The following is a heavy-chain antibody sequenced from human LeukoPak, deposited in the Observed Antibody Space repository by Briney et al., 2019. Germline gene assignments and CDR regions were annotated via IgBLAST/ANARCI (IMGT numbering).Heavy chain of an antibody. CDR2: VYHSGST. D-gene: IGHD3-16*01. CDR3: ARVGGAFDI. J-gene: IGHJ3*02. CDR1: GYSISTGNY. V-gene: IGHV4-38-2*01. Sequence: SETLSLTCAVSGYSISTGNYWGWIRPPPGKGLGWIGSVYHSGSTYYNPSLKSRVTISVDTSKNQFSLRLSSVIAADTAEYYCARVGGAFDIWGQGTTVTVSS.